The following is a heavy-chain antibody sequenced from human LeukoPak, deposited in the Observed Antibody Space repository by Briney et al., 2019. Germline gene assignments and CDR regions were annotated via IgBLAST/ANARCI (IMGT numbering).Heavy chain of an antibody. CDR2: MNPNSGNT. CDR3: ARGYCTNGVCMGYYYYYYMDV. CDR1: GYTFTSYD. D-gene: IGHD2-8*01. J-gene: IGHJ6*03. V-gene: IGHV1-8*03. Sequence: PGASVKVSCKASGYTFTSYDINWVRQATGQGLEWMGWMNPNSGNTGYAQKFQGRVTITRNTSISTAYMELSSLRSEDTAVYYCARGYCTNGVCMGYYYYYYMDVWGKGTTVTVSS.